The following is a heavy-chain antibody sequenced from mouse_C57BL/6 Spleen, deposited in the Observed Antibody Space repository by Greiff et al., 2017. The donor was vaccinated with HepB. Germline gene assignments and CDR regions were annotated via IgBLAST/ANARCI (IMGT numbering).Heavy chain of an antibody. Sequence: VKLMESGAELVRPGASVKLSCKASGYTFTDYYINWVKQRPGQGLEWIARIYPGSGNTYYNEKFKGKATLTAEKSSSTAYMQLSSLTSEDSAVYFCARDWEEDYWGQGTTLTVSS. CDR1: GYTFTDYY. J-gene: IGHJ2*01. CDR3: ARDWEEDY. CDR2: IYPGSGNT. D-gene: IGHD4-1*01. V-gene: IGHV1-76*01.